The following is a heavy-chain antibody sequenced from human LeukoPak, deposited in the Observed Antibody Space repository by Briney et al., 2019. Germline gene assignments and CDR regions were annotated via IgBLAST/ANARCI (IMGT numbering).Heavy chain of an antibody. CDR3: ARDIAPAGLFFDY. V-gene: IGHV3-7*01. D-gene: IGHD6-13*01. CDR1: GFTLSSYW. CDR2: IKYDGSEK. Sequence: GGSLRLSCAASGFTLSSYWMSWVRQAPGKGLEWVANIKYDGSEKDYVDSVKGRFTISRYNAKNSLYLQMNSLRAEDTAVYYCARDIAPAGLFFDYWGQGTLVTVSS. J-gene: IGHJ4*02.